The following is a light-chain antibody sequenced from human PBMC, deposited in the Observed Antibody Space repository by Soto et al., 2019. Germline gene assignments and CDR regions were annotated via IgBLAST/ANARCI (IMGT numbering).Light chain of an antibody. Sequence: DIQMTQSPSTLSASVGDGVTITCRASQSISNRLAWYQQRPGKAPKYLIYDASTLDSGAPSRFSGSGSGTEFTLTINSLQPDDFATYYCQQYHIYSGTFGQGTKVDIK. CDR3: QQYHIYSGT. J-gene: IGKJ1*01. CDR2: DAS. V-gene: IGKV1-5*01. CDR1: QSISNR.